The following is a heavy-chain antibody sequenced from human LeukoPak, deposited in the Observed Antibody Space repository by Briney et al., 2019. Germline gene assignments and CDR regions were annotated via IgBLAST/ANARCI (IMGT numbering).Heavy chain of an antibody. Sequence: PGGSLRLSCAASGFTFSSYGMHWVRQAPGKGLEWVAVISYDGSNKYYADSVKGRFTISRDNSKNTLYLQMNSLRAEDTAVYYCAKDVYSSGWYGGDWGQGTLVTVSS. CDR2: ISYDGSNK. CDR1: GFTFSSYG. V-gene: IGHV3-30*18. J-gene: IGHJ4*02. CDR3: AKDVYSSGWYGGD. D-gene: IGHD6-19*01.